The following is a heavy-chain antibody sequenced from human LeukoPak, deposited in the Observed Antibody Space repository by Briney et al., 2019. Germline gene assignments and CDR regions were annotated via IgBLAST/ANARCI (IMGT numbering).Heavy chain of an antibody. Sequence: GESLKISCKGSGYSFTSYWIGWVRQMPGNGLEWMGIIYPGDSDTRYSPSFQGQVTISADKSISTAYLQWSSLKASDTAMYYCARQAYYYDSTPGGWFDPWGQGTLVTVSS. CDR2: IYPGDSDT. CDR1: GYSFTSYW. J-gene: IGHJ5*02. V-gene: IGHV5-51*01. D-gene: IGHD3-22*01. CDR3: ARQAYYYDSTPGGWFDP.